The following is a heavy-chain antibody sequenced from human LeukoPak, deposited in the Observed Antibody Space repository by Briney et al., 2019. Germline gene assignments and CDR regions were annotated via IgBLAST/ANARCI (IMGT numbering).Heavy chain of an antibody. CDR1: GFSFSSYE. CDR2: ISSSSSYI. D-gene: IGHD5-18*01. J-gene: IGHJ4*02. CDR3: ARGPAGIQLWLHSSGPGSGFDY. V-gene: IGHV3-21*01. Sequence: AGGSLRLSCAASGFSFSSYEMNWVRQAPGKGLERVSSISSSSSYIYYADSVKGRFTISRDNAKNSLYLQMNSLRAEDTAVYYCARGPAGIQLWLHSSGPGSGFDYWGQGTLVTVSS.